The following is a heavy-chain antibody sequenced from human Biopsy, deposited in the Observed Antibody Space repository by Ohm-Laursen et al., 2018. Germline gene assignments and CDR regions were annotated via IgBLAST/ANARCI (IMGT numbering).Heavy chain of an antibody. V-gene: IGHV4-4*07. CDR2: IYTSGMT. CDR3: ARDRDRRGWFDP. J-gene: IGHJ5*02. D-gene: IGHD1-14*01. CDR1: GGSLSSYS. Sequence: GTLSLTCTVSGGSLSSYSWSWIRQPAGKGLEWIGQIYTSGMTNYNPSLKSRVTMSVDTSKNKFSLRVSSVTAADTAVYYCARDRDRRGWFDPWGQGTLVTVSS.